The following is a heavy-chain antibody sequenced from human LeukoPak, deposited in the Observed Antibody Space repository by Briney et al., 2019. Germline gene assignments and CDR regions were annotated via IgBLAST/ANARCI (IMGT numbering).Heavy chain of an antibody. CDR1: GFTFSSYE. J-gene: IGHJ4*02. Sequence: GGSLRLSCAASGFTFSSYEMNWVRQAPGKGLEWVSYISSSGSTIYYSGSVKGRFTIARDNAKISLYLQMNSLRAEDTAVYYCARDSSSWYVGPKDEFDYWGQRTLVTVCS. V-gene: IGHV3-48*03. CDR3: ARDSSSWYVGPKDEFDY. CDR2: ISSSGSTI. D-gene: IGHD6-13*01.